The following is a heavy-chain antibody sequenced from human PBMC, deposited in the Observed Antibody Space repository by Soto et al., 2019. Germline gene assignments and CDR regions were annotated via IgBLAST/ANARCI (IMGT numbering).Heavy chain of an antibody. V-gene: IGHV4-59*08. J-gene: IGHJ4*02. CDR1: GGSIREYY. D-gene: IGHD3-22*01. CDR3: ARLGGYYQAFDA. Sequence: PSETLSLTCTVSGGSIREYYWGWIRQSPGKGLDWIGYIYYTGTTKYNPSLKSRVTISVDSSKNQFSLKLDSVTAADTAVYYCARLGGYYQAFDAWGQGTLVTVSS. CDR2: IYYTGTT.